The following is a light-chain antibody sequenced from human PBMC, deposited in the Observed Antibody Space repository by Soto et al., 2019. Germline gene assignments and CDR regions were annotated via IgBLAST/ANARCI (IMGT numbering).Light chain of an antibody. V-gene: IGKV1-9*01. CDR1: PGISNY. CDR3: QQRKSDTIT. Sequence: IQLTQSPSFLSASVGDRVTITXRASPGISNYLGWYQQKQGKAPKIXXHNXSTLQRGGPSRLSGSGSGTEFTLPISSLQPEYFANYYCQQRKSDTITFGQGTRLDI. CDR2: NXS. J-gene: IGKJ5*01.